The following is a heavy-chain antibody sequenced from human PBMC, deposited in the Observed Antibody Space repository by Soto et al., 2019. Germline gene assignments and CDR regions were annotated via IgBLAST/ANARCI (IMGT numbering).Heavy chain of an antibody. Sequence: SVKVSGKASGVTFSIYAISWVRQAPVQGLEWILCIIPIFGTANYAQKFQGRVTITADESTSTAYMEMSSLRSEDTAVYYCARALRGRVDYSSGMDVWGQGTTVTVSS. J-gene: IGHJ6*02. D-gene: IGHD3-16*01. V-gene: IGHV1-69*13. CDR3: ARALRGRVDYSSGMDV. CDR2: IIPIFGTA. CDR1: GVTFSIYA.